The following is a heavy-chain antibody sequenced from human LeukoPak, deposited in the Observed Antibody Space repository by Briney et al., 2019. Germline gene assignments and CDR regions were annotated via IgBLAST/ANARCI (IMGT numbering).Heavy chain of an antibody. CDR1: GFTFDDYA. D-gene: IGHD4-17*01. J-gene: IGHJ4*02. Sequence: GGSLRPSCAASGFTFDDYAMHWVRQAPGKGLEWVSGISWNSGSIGYADSVKGRFTISRDNAKNSLYLQMNSLRPEDTALYYCAKDRTGDYARGYFDFWGQGTLVTVSS. CDR2: ISWNSGSI. V-gene: IGHV3-9*01. CDR3: AKDRTGDYARGYFDF.